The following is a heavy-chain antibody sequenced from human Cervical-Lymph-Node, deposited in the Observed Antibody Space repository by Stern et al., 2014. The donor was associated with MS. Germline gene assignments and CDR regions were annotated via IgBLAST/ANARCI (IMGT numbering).Heavy chain of an antibody. J-gene: IGHJ3*02. D-gene: IGHD4-17*01. V-gene: IGHV4-30-2*01. CDR2: LYHSEST. CDR1: GGSISSGDYS. Sequence: QLQLQESGSGLVKPSQTLSLTCAVSGGSISSGDYSWSWIRQPPGKGLEWIGYLYHSESTYYNPSLKSRFTISVDRSKTQFSLKLSSVTAADTAVYYCARSSTVTPNAFDIWGQGTMVTVSS. CDR3: ARSSTVTPNAFDI.